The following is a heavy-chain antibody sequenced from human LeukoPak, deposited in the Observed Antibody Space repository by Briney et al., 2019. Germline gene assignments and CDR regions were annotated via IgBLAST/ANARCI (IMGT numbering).Heavy chain of an antibody. J-gene: IGHJ4*02. D-gene: IGHD2-2*01. CDR1: GGSISSSNW. Sequence: SETLSLTCAVSGGSISSSNWWSWVRQPPGKGLEWIGEIYHSGSTNYNPSLKSRVTISVDKSKNQFSLKLSSVTAADTAVYYCARAHCSSTSCSDTWGQGTLVTVSS. CDR2: IYHSGST. V-gene: IGHV4-4*02. CDR3: ARAHCSSTSCSDT.